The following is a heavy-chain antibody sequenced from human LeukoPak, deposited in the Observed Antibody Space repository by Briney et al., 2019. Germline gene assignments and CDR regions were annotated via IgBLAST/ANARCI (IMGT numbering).Heavy chain of an antibody. CDR3: ARDTFYSTGAYGLDV. CDR2: IYYDGSNE. D-gene: IGHD2-8*02. Sequence: GRSLRLSCAASGFIFSSYGMHWVRQAPGKGLEWVAVIYYDGSNEYYADSVRGRFTISRDNSKNTLFLQMNSLRAEDTAAYYCARDTFYSTGAYGLDVWGQGTTVTVSS. V-gene: IGHV3-33*01. CDR1: GFIFSSYG. J-gene: IGHJ6*02.